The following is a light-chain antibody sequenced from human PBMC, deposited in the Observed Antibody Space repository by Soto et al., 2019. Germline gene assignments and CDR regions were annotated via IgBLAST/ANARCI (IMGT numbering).Light chain of an antibody. CDR2: TAF. CDR1: QSLSRNY. J-gene: IGKJ1*01. V-gene: IGKV3-20*01. CDR3: QKYDNSPLT. Sequence: EIVLTQSPGTLSLSPGEGATLSCRASQSLSRNYLAWYQHKPVQAPRLLIYTAFNRATGVPPRFSGSGSGTDFTLTISRLEPEDVALYYFQKYDNSPLTFGQGTPVEI.